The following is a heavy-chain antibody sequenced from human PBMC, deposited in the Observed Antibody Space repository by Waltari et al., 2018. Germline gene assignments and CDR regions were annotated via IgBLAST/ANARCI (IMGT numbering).Heavy chain of an antibody. V-gene: IGHV4-34*01. CDR1: GGSFSGYY. J-gene: IGHJ4*02. Sequence: QVQLQQWGAGLLKPSETLSLTCAVYGGSFSGYYWSWIRQPPGKGLEWIGEINHSGSTNYNPSLKSRVTISVDTSKNQFSLKLSSVTAADTAVYYCARYDFWSGYYEGYWGQGTLVTVSS. CDR2: INHSGST. D-gene: IGHD3-3*01. CDR3: ARYDFWSGYYEGY.